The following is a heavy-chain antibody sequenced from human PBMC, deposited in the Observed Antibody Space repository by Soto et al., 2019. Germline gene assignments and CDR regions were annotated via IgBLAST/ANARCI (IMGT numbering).Heavy chain of an antibody. CDR3: ARDKGTGTSSSGFFGMDV. D-gene: IGHD6-6*01. Sequence: GGSLRLSCAASGFTVSSFYMSWVRQAPGKGLEWVSVIYSNDKTYYADSVQGRFTISRDNSKNTLYLQMNSLRAEDTAIYHCARDKGTGTSSSGFFGMDVWGQGTTVTVSS. CDR2: IYSNDKT. J-gene: IGHJ6*02. CDR1: GFTVSSFY. V-gene: IGHV3-53*01.